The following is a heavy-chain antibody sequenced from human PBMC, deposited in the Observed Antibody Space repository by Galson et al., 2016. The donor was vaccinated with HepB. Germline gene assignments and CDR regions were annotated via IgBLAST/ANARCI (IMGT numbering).Heavy chain of an antibody. D-gene: IGHD3-22*01. CDR1: GGSFSGYD. Sequence: SETLSLTCVVSGGSFSGYDWNWIRQSPGKGLEWIGEINHSGRTNYNPSLKSRVATSVDMSKNQFSLKLRSVTAADTAVYFCAFPYDSSAFDYWGQGSLVTVSS. CDR3: AFPYDSSAFDY. V-gene: IGHV4-34*01. J-gene: IGHJ4*02. CDR2: INHSGRT.